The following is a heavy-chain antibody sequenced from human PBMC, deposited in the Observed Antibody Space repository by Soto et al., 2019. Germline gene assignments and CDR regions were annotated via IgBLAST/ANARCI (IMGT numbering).Heavy chain of an antibody. CDR3: AKFSTMVRGAYLYYYGMDV. J-gene: IGHJ6*02. V-gene: IGHV3-23*01. CDR2: ISGSGGST. D-gene: IGHD3-10*01. Sequence: PGGSLRLSCAASGFTFSSYSMSWVRQAPGKGLEWVSAISGSGGSTYYADSVKGRFTISRDNSKNTLYLQMNSLRAEDTAVYYCAKFSTMVRGAYLYYYGMDVWGQGNTVTVSS. CDR1: GFTFSSYS.